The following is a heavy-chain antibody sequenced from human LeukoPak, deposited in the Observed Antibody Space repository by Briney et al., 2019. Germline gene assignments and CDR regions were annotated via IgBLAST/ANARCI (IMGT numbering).Heavy chain of an antibody. CDR3: AKDRTVVAATLYFNY. V-gene: IGHV3-20*04. D-gene: IGHD2-15*01. Sequence: GGSLRLSCAASGFTFSIAWMSWVRQAPGKGLEWVSGINWNGGSTGYADSVKGRFTISRDNSKNTLYLQMNSLRAEDTAVYYCAKDRTVVAATLYFNYWGQGTLVTVSS. CDR2: INWNGGST. CDR1: GFTFSIAW. J-gene: IGHJ4*02.